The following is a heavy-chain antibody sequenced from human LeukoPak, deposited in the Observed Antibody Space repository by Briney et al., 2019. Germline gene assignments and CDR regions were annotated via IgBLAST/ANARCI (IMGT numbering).Heavy chain of an antibody. D-gene: IGHD2-2*01. J-gene: IGHJ4*02. Sequence: SQTLSLTCTVSGGSISSGGYYWSWIRQHPGKGLEWIGYIYYSGSTYYNPSLNSRVTITLDTSRNQFSLRLTSVIAADTAVYYCARFSWVCSTASCYLTNWGQGALVTVSS. V-gene: IGHV4-31*03. CDR2: IYYSGST. CDR3: ARFSWVCSTASCYLTN. CDR1: GGSISSGGYY.